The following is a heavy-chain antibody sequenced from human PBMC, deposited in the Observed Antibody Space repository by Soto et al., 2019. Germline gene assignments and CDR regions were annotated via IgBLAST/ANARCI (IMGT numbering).Heavy chain of an antibody. D-gene: IGHD3-3*01. Sequence: ASVKVSCKASGYTFTSYGISWVRQAPGQGLEWMGWISAYNGNTNYAQKLQGRVTMTTDTSTSTAYMELRSLRSDDTAVYYCARAPVLRFLEWPDYSYYSTDVWGKGTSVTLSS. CDR1: GYTFTSYG. V-gene: IGHV1-18*01. CDR2: ISAYNGNT. CDR3: ARAPVLRFLEWPDYSYYSTDV. J-gene: IGHJ6*04.